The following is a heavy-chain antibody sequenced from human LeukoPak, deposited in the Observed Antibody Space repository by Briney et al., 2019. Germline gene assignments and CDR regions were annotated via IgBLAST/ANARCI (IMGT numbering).Heavy chain of an antibody. CDR2: ISAYNGNT. CDR1: GYTFTSYG. D-gene: IGHD5-24*01. CDR3: ARALSLATIIAWFDP. V-gene: IGHV1-18*01. J-gene: IGHJ5*02. Sequence: ASVKVSCKASGYTFTSYGISWVRQAPGQGLEWMGWISAYNGNTNYAQKFQGRVTITADESTSTAYMELSSLRSEDTAVYYCARALSLATIIAWFDPWGQGTLVTVSS.